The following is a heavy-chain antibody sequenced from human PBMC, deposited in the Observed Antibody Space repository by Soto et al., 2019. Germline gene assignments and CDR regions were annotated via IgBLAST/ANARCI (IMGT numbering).Heavy chain of an antibody. V-gene: IGHV4-34*01. CDR1: GGSFSGYY. CDR3: ARDRGFDSSSWYYYYYGMDV. CDR2: INHSGST. J-gene: IGHJ6*02. D-gene: IGHD6-13*01. Sequence: SETLSLTCAVYGGSFSGYYWSWIRQPPGKGLEWIGEINHSGSTNYNPSLKSRVTISVDTSKNQFSLKLSSVTAADTAVYYCARDRGFDSSSWYYYYYGMDVWGQGTTVTVSS.